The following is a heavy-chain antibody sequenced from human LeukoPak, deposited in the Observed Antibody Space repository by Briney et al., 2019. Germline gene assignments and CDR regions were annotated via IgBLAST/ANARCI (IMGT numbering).Heavy chain of an antibody. D-gene: IGHD3-16*01. Sequence: TPSETLSLTCTISGSSITSVSHYWGWIRQPPGKGLEWIGDIYYTGGTYYSPSLRSRVTMSVHTSENQFSLRLNSVTAVDTAVYYCARRWGNIVGVTYEYWGQGTLVTVSS. CDR1: GSSITSVSHY. V-gene: IGHV4-39*01. J-gene: IGHJ4*02. CDR2: IYYTGGT. CDR3: ARRWGNIVGVTYEY.